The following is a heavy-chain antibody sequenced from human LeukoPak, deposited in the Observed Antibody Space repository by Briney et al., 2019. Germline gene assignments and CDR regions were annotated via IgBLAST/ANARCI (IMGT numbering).Heavy chain of an antibody. Sequence: SETLSLTCAVSGGSISSGGYSWSWIRQPPGKGLEWIGYIYHSGSTYYNPSLKSRVTISVDRSKNQFSLKLSSVTAADTAVYHCATLQSSGYDYSDYWGQGILVTVSS. CDR2: IYHSGST. J-gene: IGHJ4*02. CDR3: ATLQSSGYDYSDY. CDR1: GGSISSGGYS. V-gene: IGHV4-30-2*01. D-gene: IGHD3-22*01.